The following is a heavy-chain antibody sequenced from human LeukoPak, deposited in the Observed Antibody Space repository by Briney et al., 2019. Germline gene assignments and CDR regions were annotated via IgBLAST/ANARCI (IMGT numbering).Heavy chain of an antibody. CDR2: IYSGGGT. D-gene: IGHD2-2*01. V-gene: IGHV3-53*01. CDR1: GFTVSSYY. CDR3: ARGPIVVGTYYYMDV. Sequence: GGSLRLSCAASGFTVSSYYMSWVRQAPGKGLEWVSVIYSGGGTNYADSVKGRFTISRDNAKNTLYLQMNSLRVEDTAVYYCARGPIVVGTYYYMDVWGKGTTVTVSS. J-gene: IGHJ6*03.